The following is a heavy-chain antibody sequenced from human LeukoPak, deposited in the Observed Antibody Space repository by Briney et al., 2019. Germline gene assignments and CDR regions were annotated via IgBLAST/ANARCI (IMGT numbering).Heavy chain of an antibody. CDR1: GGSFSTGDYS. J-gene: IGHJ3*02. Sequence: PSETLSLTCTVSGGSFSTGDYSWSWIRQPPGKGLECLGYIYYSGSTYYNPSLASRMTMSLDTSRTQFSLKLTSVTAADTAVYYCARSLCARGILRDDTLDIWGQGTMVTVSS. V-gene: IGHV4-30-4*01. CDR2: IYYSGST. D-gene: IGHD3-10*01. CDR3: ARSLCARGILRDDTLDI.